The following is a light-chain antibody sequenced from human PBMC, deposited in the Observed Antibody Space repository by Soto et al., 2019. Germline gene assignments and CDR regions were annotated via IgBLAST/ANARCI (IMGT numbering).Light chain of an antibody. J-gene: IGLJ3*02. CDR3: YSYLTDSTWV. V-gene: IGLV2-14*01. Sequence: QSALTQPPSASGSPGQSVTISCTGTSSDVGGYEHVSWYQQYPGKAPKLLIYEVSSRPSGVSNRFSGSKSANTAALTISGLQPEDEADYYCYSYLTDSTWVFGGGTKLTVL. CDR1: SSDVGGYEH. CDR2: EVS.